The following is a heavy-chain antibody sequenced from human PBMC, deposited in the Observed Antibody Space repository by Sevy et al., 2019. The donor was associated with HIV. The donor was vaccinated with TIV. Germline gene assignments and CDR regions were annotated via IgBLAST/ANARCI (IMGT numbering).Heavy chain of an antibody. CDR2: IYSGGST. V-gene: IGHV3-53*01. D-gene: IGHD3-22*01. J-gene: IGHJ4*02. Sequence: GGSLRLSCAASGFTVSSNYMSWVRQAPGKGLEWVSVIYSGGSTYYADSVKGRFTISRDNSKNTLYLQMNSLRAEDTVVYYCARAYMDYDSSGHFDYWGQRTLVTVSS. CDR3: ARAYMDYDSSGHFDY. CDR1: GFTVSSNY.